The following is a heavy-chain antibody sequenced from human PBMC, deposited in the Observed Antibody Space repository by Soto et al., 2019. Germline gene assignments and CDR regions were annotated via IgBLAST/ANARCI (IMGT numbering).Heavy chain of an antibody. CDR1: GYSFTSYW. D-gene: IGHD6-13*01. CDR2: IDPSDSYT. CDR3: ARRYSSSWLFDY. V-gene: IGHV5-10-1*01. J-gene: IGHJ4*02. Sequence: GESLKISCKGSGYSFTSYWINWVRQMPGKGLEWMGRIDPSDSYTNYSPSFQGHVTISADKSISTAYLQWSSLKASDTAMYYCARRYSSSWLFDYWGQGTLVTVS.